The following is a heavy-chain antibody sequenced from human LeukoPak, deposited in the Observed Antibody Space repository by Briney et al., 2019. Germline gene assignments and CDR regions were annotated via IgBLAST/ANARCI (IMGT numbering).Heavy chain of an antibody. CDR1: GFTFSSYS. Sequence: PGGSLRLSCAASGFTFSSYSMNWVRQAPGKGLEWVSSISSSSSYIYYADSVKGRFTISRDNAKNSLYLQMNSLRAEDTAVYYCARDFRTMNSSGWLDIWGQGTLVTVSS. J-gene: IGHJ5*02. V-gene: IGHV3-21*01. CDR2: ISSSSSYI. D-gene: IGHD6-19*01. CDR3: ARDFRTMNSSGWLDI.